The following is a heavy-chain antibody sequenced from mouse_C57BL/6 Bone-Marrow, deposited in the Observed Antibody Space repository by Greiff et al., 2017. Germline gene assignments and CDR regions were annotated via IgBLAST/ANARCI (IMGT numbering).Heavy chain of an antibody. Sequence: VQLQQSGAELVRPGASVKLSCTASGFNIKDDYMHWVKQRPEQGLEWIGWIDPENGDTEYASKFQGKATITADTSSKTAYLQLSSLTSEDTAVYYCTTTTVVATDYWGQGTTLTVSS. CDR2: IDPENGDT. V-gene: IGHV14-4*01. J-gene: IGHJ2*01. CDR1: GFNIKDDY. CDR3: TTTTVVATDY. D-gene: IGHD1-1*01.